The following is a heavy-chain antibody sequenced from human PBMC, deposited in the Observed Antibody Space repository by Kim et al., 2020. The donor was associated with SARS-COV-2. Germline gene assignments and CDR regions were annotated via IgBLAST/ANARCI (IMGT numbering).Heavy chain of an antibody. CDR1: GYSFTSYW. D-gene: IGHD4-17*01. CDR3: ARHDIGAVTTIYYFDY. CDR2: IDPSDSYT. J-gene: IGHJ4*02. Sequence: GESLKISCKGSGYSFTSYWISWVRQMPGKGLEWMGRIDPSDSYTNYSPSFQGHVTISADKSISTAYLQWSSLKASDTAMYYCARHDIGAVTTIYYFDYWGQGTLVTVSS. V-gene: IGHV5-10-1*01.